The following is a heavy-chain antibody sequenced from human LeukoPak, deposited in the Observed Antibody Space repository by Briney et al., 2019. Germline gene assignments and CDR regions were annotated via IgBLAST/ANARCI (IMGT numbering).Heavy chain of an antibody. CDR1: GGSFSGYY. J-gene: IGHJ6*02. CDR2: INHSGST. V-gene: IGHV4-34*01. Sequence: SETLSLTCAVYGGSFSGYYWSWIRQPPGKGLEWIGEINHSGSTNYNPSLKRRVTISVDTSKNQFSLKLSSVAAADTAVYYCARELDDFWSGYPQNYGMDVWGQGTTVTVSS. D-gene: IGHD3-3*01. CDR3: ARELDDFWSGYPQNYGMDV.